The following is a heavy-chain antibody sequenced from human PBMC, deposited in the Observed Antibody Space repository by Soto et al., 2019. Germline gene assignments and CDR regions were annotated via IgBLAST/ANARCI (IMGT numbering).Heavy chain of an antibody. CDR3: ARVYYYDSSGYLGGSYYFDY. Sequence: GASVKVSCKASGGTFSSYAISWVRQAPGQGLEWMGGIIPIFGTANYAQKFQGRVTITADKSTSTAYMEPSSLRSEDTAVYYCARVYYYDSSGYLGGSYYFDYWGQGTLVTVS. D-gene: IGHD3-22*01. CDR1: GGTFSSYA. V-gene: IGHV1-69*06. J-gene: IGHJ4*02. CDR2: IIPIFGTA.